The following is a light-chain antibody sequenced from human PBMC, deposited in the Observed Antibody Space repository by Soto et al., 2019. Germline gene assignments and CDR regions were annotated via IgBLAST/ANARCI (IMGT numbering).Light chain of an antibody. CDR1: XXXXGAGYD. CDR3: QSYDISLSGWV. Sequence: QSVLTQPPSVSGAPGQRVTISCTGSXXXXGAGYDVHWYQQLPGTAPKLLIYGNSNRPSGVPDRFSGSKSGTSASLAITGXQAXXXADXXCQSYDISLSGWVFGGGTKLTVL. V-gene: IGLV1-40*01. J-gene: IGLJ3*02. CDR2: GNS.